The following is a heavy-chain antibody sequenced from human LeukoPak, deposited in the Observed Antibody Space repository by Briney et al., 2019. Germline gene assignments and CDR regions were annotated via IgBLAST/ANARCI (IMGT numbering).Heavy chain of an antibody. CDR2: INHSGST. V-gene: IGHV4-34*01. CDR3: ARGRRSGSYFFYYYMDV. J-gene: IGHJ6*03. CDR1: GGSFSGYY. Sequence: PSETLSLTCAVYGGSFSGYYWSWIRQPPGKGLEWMGEINHSGSTNYNPSLKSRVTISVDTSKNQFSLKLSSVTAADTAVYYCARGRRSGSYFFYYYMDVWGKGTTVTVSS. D-gene: IGHD1-26*01.